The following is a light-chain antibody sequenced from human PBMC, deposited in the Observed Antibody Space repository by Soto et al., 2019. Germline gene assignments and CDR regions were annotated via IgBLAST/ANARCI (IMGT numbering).Light chain of an antibody. Sequence: VMTQSPATLSVSPGERAALSCRASQSVSTNLAWYQQKPGQPPRLLIYFASTRATAVPARFTAGGSGTEFTLTISSLQADDFATYYCQQYNDLSTFGGGTKVDIK. J-gene: IGKJ4*01. CDR2: FAS. CDR1: QSVSTN. V-gene: IGKV3-15*01. CDR3: QQYNDLST.